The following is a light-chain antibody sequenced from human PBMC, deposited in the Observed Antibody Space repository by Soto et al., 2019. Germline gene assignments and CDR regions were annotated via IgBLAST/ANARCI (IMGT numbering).Light chain of an antibody. CDR1: QSISTF. Sequence: DIPMTHSSSTLSASVGDRVTITCRASQSISTFLAWYQRKPGKAPNLLIYKASSLESGVPSRFSGSGSGTEFTLTINSLQPDDFATYYCQQYNTFPYTFGQGTKLEI. J-gene: IGKJ2*01. V-gene: IGKV1-5*03. CDR3: QQYNTFPYT. CDR2: KAS.